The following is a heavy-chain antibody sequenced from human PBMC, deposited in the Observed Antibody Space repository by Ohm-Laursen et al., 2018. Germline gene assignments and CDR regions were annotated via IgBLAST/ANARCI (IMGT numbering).Heavy chain of an antibody. Sequence: ASVKVSCKASGYTFTGYCMHWVRQAPGQGLEWMGWINPNSGVTNYAQKFQGRVIMTRDTSISTAYMELSSLRSDDTAVYYCARWRYDYAWGSYRYCDYWGQGTLVTVSS. CDR2: INPNSGVT. D-gene: IGHD3-16*02. J-gene: IGHJ4*02. V-gene: IGHV1-2*02. CDR3: ARWRYDYAWGSYRYCDY. CDR1: GYTFTGYC.